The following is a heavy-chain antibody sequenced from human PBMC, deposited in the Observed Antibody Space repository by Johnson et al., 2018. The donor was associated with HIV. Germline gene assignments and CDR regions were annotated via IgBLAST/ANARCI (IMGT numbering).Heavy chain of an antibody. V-gene: IGHV3-7*05. CDR3: ARSSGSYWRGTFDI. CDR1: GFTFSSYW. CDR2: IKQDGSEK. D-gene: IGHD1-26*01. Sequence: VQLVESGGGLVQPGGSLRLSCAASGFTFSSYWMSWVRQAPGKGLGWVANIKQDGSEKYYVDSVKGRFTISRDNAKNSLYLQMNSLRAEDTALYYCARSSGSYWRGTFDIWGQGTMVTVSS. J-gene: IGHJ3*02.